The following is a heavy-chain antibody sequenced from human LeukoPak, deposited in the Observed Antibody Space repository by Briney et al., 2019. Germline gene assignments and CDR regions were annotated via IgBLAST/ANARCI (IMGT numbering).Heavy chain of an antibody. Sequence: SVKVSCKASGGTFSSYAISWVRQAPGQGLEWMGGIIPIFGTANYAQKFQGRVTITADESTSTAYMELSSLRSEDTAVYYCARDLGDYDSSGYSFDYWGQGTLVTVSS. V-gene: IGHV1-69*13. D-gene: IGHD3-22*01. CDR2: IIPIFGTA. CDR1: GGTFSSYA. CDR3: ARDLGDYDSSGYSFDY. J-gene: IGHJ4*02.